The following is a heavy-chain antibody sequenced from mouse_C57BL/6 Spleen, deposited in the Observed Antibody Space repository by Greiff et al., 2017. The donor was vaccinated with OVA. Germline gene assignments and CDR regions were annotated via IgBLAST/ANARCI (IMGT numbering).Heavy chain of an antibody. CDR3: TSERLYYYGSSYVGFAY. V-gene: IGHV1-15*01. CDR1: GYTFTDYE. CDR2: IDPETGGT. J-gene: IGHJ3*01. Sequence: QVQLQQSGAELVRPGASVTLSCKASGYTFTDYEMHWVKQTPVHGLEWIGAIDPETGGTAYNQKFKGKAILTADKSSSTAYMELRSLTSEDSAVYYCTSERLYYYGSSYVGFAYWGQGTLVTVSA. D-gene: IGHD1-1*01.